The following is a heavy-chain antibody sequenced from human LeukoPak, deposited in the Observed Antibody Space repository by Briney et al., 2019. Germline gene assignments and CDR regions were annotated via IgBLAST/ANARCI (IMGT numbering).Heavy chain of an antibody. CDR2: ISYDGSNK. D-gene: IGHD3-22*01. CDR3: AKSGGYYYNFDY. V-gene: IGHV3-30*18. Sequence: PGRPLRLSCAASGFTFSSYGMHWVRQAPGKGLEWVAVISYDGSNKYYADSVKGRFTISRDNSKNTLYLQMNSLRAEDTAVYYCAKSGGYYYNFDYWGQGTLVTVSS. CDR1: GFTFSSYG. J-gene: IGHJ4*02.